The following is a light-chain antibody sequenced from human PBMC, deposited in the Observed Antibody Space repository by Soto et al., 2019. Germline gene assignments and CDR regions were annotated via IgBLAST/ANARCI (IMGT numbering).Light chain of an antibody. V-gene: IGLV2-14*01. J-gene: IGLJ1*01. CDR3: SLYTTPNILSL. Sequence: SALTQPASVSGSPGQSITISCTGTSSYIGGYNFVSWYQQHPGKAPKLIIYEVTNRPSGVSDRFSGSKSVNTASLTISGLQAEDEADYYCSLYTTPNILSLFGTGTRFAAL. CDR1: SSYIGGYNF. CDR2: EVT.